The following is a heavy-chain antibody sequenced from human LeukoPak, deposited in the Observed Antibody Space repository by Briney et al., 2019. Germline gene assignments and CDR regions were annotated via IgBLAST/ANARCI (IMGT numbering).Heavy chain of an antibody. CDR2: IIPIFGTA. CDR3: AREVSGSGSQFDP. V-gene: IGHV1-69*06. CDR1: GGTFSSYA. J-gene: IGHJ5*02. D-gene: IGHD3-10*01. Sequence: ASVKVSCKASGGTFSSYAISWVRQAPGQGLEWMGGIIPIFGTANYAQKFQGRVTITADKSTSTAYMELSSLRSEDTAVYYCAREVSGSGSQFDPWGQGTLVTVSS.